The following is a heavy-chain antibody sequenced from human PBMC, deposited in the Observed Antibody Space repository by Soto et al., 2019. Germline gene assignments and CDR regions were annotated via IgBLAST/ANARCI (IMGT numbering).Heavy chain of an antibody. Sequence: PPETLSLTCTVSGGSISSYSWSWIRQPAGKGLECIGRMFTSGITNYNPSLKSRVTMSLDTSKKQFTLKLTSVTAADTAVYYCEAWSSYYTIDVWGQGTTVTVSS. CDR2: MFTSGIT. J-gene: IGHJ6*02. D-gene: IGHD3-3*01. V-gene: IGHV4-4*07. CDR3: EAWSSYYTIDV. CDR1: GGSISSYS.